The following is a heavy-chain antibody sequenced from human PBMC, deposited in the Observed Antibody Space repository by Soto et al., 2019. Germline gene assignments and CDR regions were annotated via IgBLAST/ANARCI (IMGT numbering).Heavy chain of an antibody. V-gene: IGHV3-23*01. CDR3: AKKVNSGPGSQYFDY. J-gene: IGHJ4*02. CDR2: FRTGGDGGTT. Sequence: PGGSLRLSCAASGFTFSSYSMSRVRQAPGKGLEWVSGFRTGGDGGTTYYADSVKGRFTISRDNSKNTLFLQMNSLRAEDTAIYYCAKKVNSGPGSQYFDYWGQGTLVTVSS. D-gene: IGHD3-10*01. CDR1: GFTFSSYS.